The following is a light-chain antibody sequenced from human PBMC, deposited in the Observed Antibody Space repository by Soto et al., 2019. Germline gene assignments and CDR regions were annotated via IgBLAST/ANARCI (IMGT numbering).Light chain of an antibody. CDR3: CSYAGSSISYV. CDR1: SSDVGSYNL. Sequence: QSALTQPASVSGSPRQSITISCTGTSSDVGSYNLVSWYQQHPGKAPKLMIYEGSKRPSGVSNRFSGSKSGNTASLTISGLQAEDEADYYCCSYAGSSISYVFGTGTKVTVL. J-gene: IGLJ1*01. CDR2: EGS. V-gene: IGLV2-23*01.